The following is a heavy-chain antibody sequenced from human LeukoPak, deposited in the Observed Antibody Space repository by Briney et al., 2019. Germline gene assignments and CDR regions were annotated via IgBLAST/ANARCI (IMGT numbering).Heavy chain of an antibody. V-gene: IGHV3-21*01. CDR1: GLIFSSDS. J-gene: IGHJ4*02. Sequence: GGSLRLSCVVSGLIFSSDSMNWVRQAPGMGLEWVSLIDGSSTYIFDADSVKGRFTISRDNAKNSLYLQMNSLRVEDTAVYYCAKAGYSGYDAPLDYWGQGTLVTVSS. CDR2: IDGSSTYI. CDR3: AKAGYSGYDAPLDY. D-gene: IGHD5-12*01.